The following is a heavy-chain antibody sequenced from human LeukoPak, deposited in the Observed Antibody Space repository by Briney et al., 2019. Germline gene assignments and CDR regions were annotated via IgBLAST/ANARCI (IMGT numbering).Heavy chain of an antibody. D-gene: IGHD2-15*01. CDR1: GFTFDDYA. CDR2: ISWNSGSV. Sequence: PGRSLRLSCAASGFTFDDYAMHWVRQAPGKGLEWVSGISWNSGSVDYADSVKGRFTISRDNAKNSLYLQMNSLRAEDTALYYCAKDVYCSGGYCYSGLDYWGQGTLVTVSS. V-gene: IGHV3-9*01. J-gene: IGHJ4*02. CDR3: AKDVYCSGGYCYSGLDY.